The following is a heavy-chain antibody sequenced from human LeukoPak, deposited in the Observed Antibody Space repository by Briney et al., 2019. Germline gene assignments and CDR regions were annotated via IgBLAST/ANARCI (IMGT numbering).Heavy chain of an antibody. D-gene: IGHD3-22*01. CDR3: ARDFSPLYYYDSSGSGTTDAFDI. J-gene: IGHJ3*02. CDR1: GFTFDDYG. CDR2: ISSSSSYI. Sequence: GGSLRLSCAASGFTFDDYGMSWVRQAPGKGLEWVSSISSSSSYIYYADSVKGRFTISRDNAKNSLYLQMNSLRAEDTAVYYCARDFSPLYYYDSSGSGTTDAFDIWGQGTMVTVSS. V-gene: IGHV3-21*01.